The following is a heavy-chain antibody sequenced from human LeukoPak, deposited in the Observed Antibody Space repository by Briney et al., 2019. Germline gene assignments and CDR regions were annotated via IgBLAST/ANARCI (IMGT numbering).Heavy chain of an antibody. CDR2: IYYSGST. V-gene: IGHV4-39*01. D-gene: IGHD3-10*01. CDR3: ARPNDYHGSGSYLYYFDY. Sequence: SETLSLTCTVSGGSISSSSYYWGWIRQPPGKGLEWIGSIYYSGSTYYNPSLKSRVTISVDTSKNQFSLKLSSVTAADTAVYYCARPNDYHGSGSYLYYFDYWGQGTLVTVSS. CDR1: GGSISSSSYY. J-gene: IGHJ4*02.